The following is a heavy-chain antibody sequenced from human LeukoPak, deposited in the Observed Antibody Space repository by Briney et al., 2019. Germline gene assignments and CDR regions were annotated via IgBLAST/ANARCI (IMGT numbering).Heavy chain of an antibody. J-gene: IGHJ4*02. Sequence: GGSLRPSCAASGFTFSNYWMHWVRQAPGKGLEWVSSISSSSSYIYYADSVKGRFTISRDNAKNSLYLQMNSLRAEDTAVYYCAREMSDREDWGQGTLVTVSS. D-gene: IGHD5/OR15-5a*01. CDR3: AREMSDRED. CDR1: GFTFSNYW. V-gene: IGHV3-21*01. CDR2: ISSSSSYI.